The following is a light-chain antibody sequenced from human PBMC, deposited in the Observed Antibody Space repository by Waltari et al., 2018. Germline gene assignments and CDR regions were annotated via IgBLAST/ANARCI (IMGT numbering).Light chain of an antibody. CDR3: CAYVGYSTWV. CDR1: RRDVGGYNF. CDR2: EIS. V-gene: IGLV2-23*02. Sequence: SALTPPAPVSASPGQSITISCTGTRRDVGGYNFVPWYQQHPGKAPQVIIFEISKRPSGVSNRFSGSKSGNTASLTISGLQAEDEANYYCCAYVGYSTWVFGGGTKLTVV. J-gene: IGLJ3*02.